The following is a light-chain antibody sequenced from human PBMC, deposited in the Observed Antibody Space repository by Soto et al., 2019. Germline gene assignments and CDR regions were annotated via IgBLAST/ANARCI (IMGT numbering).Light chain of an antibody. J-gene: IGKJ4*01. CDR1: QNVNSN. CDR3: QQYNQWPHP. Sequence: EIVMTQSPATLSMSPGERATLSCRATQNVNSNLAWYQQIPGQAPRLLFYDASTRATGIPARFSASGSGTEFTLTITSLQSEDFAVYYCQQYNQWPHPFGGGTKVDI. CDR2: DAS. V-gene: IGKV3-15*01.